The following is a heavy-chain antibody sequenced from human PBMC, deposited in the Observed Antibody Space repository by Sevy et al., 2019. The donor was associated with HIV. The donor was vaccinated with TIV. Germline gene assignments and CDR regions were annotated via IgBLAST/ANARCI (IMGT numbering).Heavy chain of an antibody. CDR1: GGSVSSGSYY. V-gene: IGHV4-61*01. CDR3: ARTRYYYDGYYFDY. Sequence: SETLSLTCTVSGGSVSSGSYYWSWIRQPPGKGLEWIGYIYYSGSTSYNPTLKSRVTISVDTSKNQFSLKVSSVTAAETAVYYCARTRYYYDGYYFDYWGQGTLVTVSS. CDR2: IYYSGST. D-gene: IGHD3-22*01. J-gene: IGHJ4*02.